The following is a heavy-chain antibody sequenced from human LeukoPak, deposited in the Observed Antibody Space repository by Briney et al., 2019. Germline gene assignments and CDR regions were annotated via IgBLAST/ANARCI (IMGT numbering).Heavy chain of an antibody. CDR3: AVDTYYYDSGWFDP. D-gene: IGHD3-22*01. CDR2: INPTGSST. J-gene: IGHJ5*02. Sequence: ASVKVSCKASGYTLTTYYMHWVRQAPGQGLEWMGVINPTGSSTNYAQKFQGRVTMTRDTSTSTVYMELSSLRSEDTAVYFCAVDTYYYDSGWFDPWGQGTLVTVSS. V-gene: IGHV1-46*01. CDR1: GYTLTTYY.